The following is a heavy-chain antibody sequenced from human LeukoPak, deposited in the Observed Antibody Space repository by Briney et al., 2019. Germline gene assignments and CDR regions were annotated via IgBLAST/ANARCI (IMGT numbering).Heavy chain of an antibody. CDR1: GRSFSGYY. CDR2: INHGGST. Sequence: SETLSLTCAVYGRSFSGYYWRWIRQPPGRGLAWIGEINHGGSTNYNPSLKSRVTISVDTSKNQFSLKLSSVTAADTAVYYCARAYSGLARTRRYFQHWGQGTLVTVSS. J-gene: IGHJ1*01. CDR3: ARAYSGLARTRRYFQH. V-gene: IGHV4-34*01. D-gene: IGHD1-26*01.